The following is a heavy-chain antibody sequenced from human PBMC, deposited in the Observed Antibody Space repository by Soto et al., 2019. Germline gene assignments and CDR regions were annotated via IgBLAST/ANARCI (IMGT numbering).Heavy chain of an antibody. Sequence: EVQLVESGGGLVQPGGSLRLSCAASGFTFSGYSMNWVRQAPGKGLEWVSYISIISTTIYYADSVKGRFTISRDNAKKSLYLQMNSLRAEDTAVYYCARVPYDSSRNHNYYGMDVWGQGTTVTVSS. CDR2: ISIISTTI. D-gene: IGHD6-13*01. J-gene: IGHJ6*02. CDR3: ARVPYDSSRNHNYYGMDV. CDR1: GFTFSGYS. V-gene: IGHV3-48*01.